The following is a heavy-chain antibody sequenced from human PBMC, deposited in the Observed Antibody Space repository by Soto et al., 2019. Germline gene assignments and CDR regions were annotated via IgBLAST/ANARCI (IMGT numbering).Heavy chain of an antibody. V-gene: IGHV4-59*08. CDR1: GGSISSYY. CDR2: IYYSGST. D-gene: IGHD6-19*01. CDR3: GRLRAVAGHFIDX. J-gene: IGHJ4*02. Sequence: SETLSLTCTVSGGSISSYYWSWIRQPPGKGLEWIGYIYYSGSTNYNPSLKSRVTISVDTSKNQFSLKLSSVTAADTAVYYCGRLRAVAGHFIDXWGQRTLVTVSS.